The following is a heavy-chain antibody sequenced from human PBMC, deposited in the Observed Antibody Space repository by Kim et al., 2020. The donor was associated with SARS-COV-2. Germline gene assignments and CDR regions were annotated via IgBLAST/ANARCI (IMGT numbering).Heavy chain of an antibody. CDR1: GFTFTMYS. Sequence: GGSLRLSCAASGFTFTMYSMHWVRQAPGKGLEWVAFISIDGSNTDYAGSVKGRFTVSRDSSENTVFLEMGRLRLEDTAFYFCARDPIHASGWGHFDPWG. CDR3: ARDPIHASGWGHFDP. J-gene: IGHJ5*02. CDR2: ISIDGSNT. D-gene: IGHD6-19*01. V-gene: IGHV3-30*04.